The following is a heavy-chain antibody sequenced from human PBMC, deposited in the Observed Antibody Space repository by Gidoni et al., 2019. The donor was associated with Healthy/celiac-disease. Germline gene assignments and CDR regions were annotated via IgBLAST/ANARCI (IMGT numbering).Heavy chain of an antibody. CDR2: IYYSGST. V-gene: IGHV4-31*03. CDR3: ARAALWFGELFY. Sequence: QVQLQESGPGLVKPSQTLSLTCTFSGGSNSSGGYYWSWIRQHPGKGLEWIGYIYYSGSTYYNPSLKSRVTISVDTSKNQFSLKLSSVTAADTAVYYCARAALWFGELFYWGQGTLVTVSS. CDR1: GGSNSSGGYY. J-gene: IGHJ4*02. D-gene: IGHD3-10*01.